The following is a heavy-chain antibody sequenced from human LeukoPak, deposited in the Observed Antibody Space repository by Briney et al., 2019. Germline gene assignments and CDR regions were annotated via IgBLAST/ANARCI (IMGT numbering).Heavy chain of an antibody. D-gene: IGHD6-6*01. CDR2: INHSGST. Sequence: SETLSLTCAVYGGSFSGYYWSWIRQPPGKGLEWIGEINHSGSTNYNPSLMSRVTISVDTSKNQFSLKLSSVTAADTAVYYCARGTREWESTSSAWFDPWGQGTLVTVSS. J-gene: IGHJ5*02. CDR1: GGSFSGYY. CDR3: ARGTREWESTSSAWFDP. V-gene: IGHV4-34*01.